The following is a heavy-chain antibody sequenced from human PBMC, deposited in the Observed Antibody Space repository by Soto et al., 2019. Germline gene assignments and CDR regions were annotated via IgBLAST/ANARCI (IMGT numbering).Heavy chain of an antibody. D-gene: IGHD3-10*01. J-gene: IGHJ3*02. V-gene: IGHV3-33*01. CDR2: IWYDGSNK. CDR3: ARELRQLWFGELLMDI. CDR1: GFTFSSYG. Sequence: QVQLVESGGGVVQPGRSLRLSCAASGFTFSSYGMHWVRQAPGKGLEWVAVIWYDGSNKYYADSVKGRFTISRDNSKNTLYLQMNSLRAEDTAVYYCARELRQLWFGELLMDIWGQGTMVTVSS.